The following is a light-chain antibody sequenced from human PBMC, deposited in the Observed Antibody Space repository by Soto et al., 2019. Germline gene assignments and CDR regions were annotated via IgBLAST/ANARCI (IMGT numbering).Light chain of an antibody. CDR1: QTISSH. CDR3: QQSYSTPIS. J-gene: IGKJ5*01. CDR2: AAS. V-gene: IGKV1-39*01. Sequence: DIQMTQSPSSLSASVGDRVIIPCRASQTISSHLNWYQQKPGKAPNLLVYAASSLQSGVPSRFTGSGSGTDFTLTISSLQPEDFATYYCQQSYSTPISFGQGTLLEIK.